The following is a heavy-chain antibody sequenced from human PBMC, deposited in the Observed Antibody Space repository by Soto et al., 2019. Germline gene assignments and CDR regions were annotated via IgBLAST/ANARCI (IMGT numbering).Heavy chain of an antibody. J-gene: IGHJ6*02. D-gene: IGHD2-2*02. V-gene: IGHV4-34*01. CDR2: INHSGST. CDR3: ARPLGYCSSTSCYTGYYGMDV. CDR1: GGSFSGYY. Sequence: SETLSLTCAVYGGSFSGYYWSWIRQPPGKGLEWIGEINHSGSTNYNPSLKSRVAISVDTSKNQFSLKLSSVTAADTAVYYCARPLGYCSSTSCYTGYYGMDVWGQGTTVTVSS.